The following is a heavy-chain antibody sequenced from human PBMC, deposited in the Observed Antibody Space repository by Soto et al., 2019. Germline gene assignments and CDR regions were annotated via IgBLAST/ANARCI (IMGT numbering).Heavy chain of an antibody. D-gene: IGHD6-19*01. CDR3: ARSEQYQVFAFDI. CDR2: ITYAGSNK. Sequence: GGSLRLPCAASGFTFSSYGMHWVRQAPGKGLEWVALITYAGSNKNYADSVKGRFTISRDNSKNTLYLQMNSLRPEDTAVYYCARSEQYQVFAFDIWGQGTMVTVSS. CDR1: GFTFSSYG. J-gene: IGHJ3*02. V-gene: IGHV3-30*03.